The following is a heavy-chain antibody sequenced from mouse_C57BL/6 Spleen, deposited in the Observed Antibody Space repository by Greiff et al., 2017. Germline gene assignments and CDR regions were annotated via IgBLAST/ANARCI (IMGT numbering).Heavy chain of an antibody. J-gene: IGHJ3*01. CDR3: ARYPHDGRSGSFAY. D-gene: IGHD2-3*01. V-gene: IGHV5-17*01. Sequence: EVQVVESGGGLVKPGGSLKLSCAASGFTFSDYGMHWVRQAPEKGLEWVAYISSGSSTIYYADTVKGRFTISRDNAKNTQFLQMTSLRTEDTAMYYCARYPHDGRSGSFAYWGQGTLVTVSA. CDR1: GFTFSDYG. CDR2: ISSGSSTI.